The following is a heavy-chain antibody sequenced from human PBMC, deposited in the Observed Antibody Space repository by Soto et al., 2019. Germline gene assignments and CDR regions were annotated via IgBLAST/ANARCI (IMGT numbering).Heavy chain of an antibody. V-gene: IGHV3-74*01. CDR1: GFTFSSDW. J-gene: IGHJ6*02. CDR3: ARERTSKGGMDI. Sequence: EVQLVESGGGLVQPGGSLRLSCAASGFTFSSDWMNWVRQSPGKGLEWVSRIISGGSRVSYADSVKGRFTITRDNAKKTLYLEMHSLTADDAAVYYCARERTSKGGMDIWGQGTTVTVCS. CDR2: IISGGSRV.